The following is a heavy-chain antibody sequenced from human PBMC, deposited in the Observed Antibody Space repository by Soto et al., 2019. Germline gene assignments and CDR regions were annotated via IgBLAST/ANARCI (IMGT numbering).Heavy chain of an antibody. D-gene: IGHD3-3*01. Sequence: QVQVVQSGDEVKETGASVRVSCKTSGYSFTAYGISWVRQAPGQGLEWMGWISCYNGKTKYAQKVQGRVTMTTDTSTSKAYMEVRSLRSDVTAIYYCARDAPPPELRFLEWHNYDYNGMDVWGQGTTVTVSS. CDR1: GYSFTAYG. J-gene: IGHJ6*02. CDR3: ARDAPPPELRFLEWHNYDYNGMDV. V-gene: IGHV1-18*01. CDR2: ISCYNGKT.